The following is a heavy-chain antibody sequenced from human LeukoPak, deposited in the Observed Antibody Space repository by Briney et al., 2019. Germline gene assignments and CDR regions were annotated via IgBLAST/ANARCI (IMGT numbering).Heavy chain of an antibody. V-gene: IGHV3-7*01. Sequence: GESLRLSCVASGLTFNNYWMSWVRQAPRKEREGVANIKVVGSDNFYMDSVKGRFTISRDNAKNSIFLQMNRLSADDTVVYLWARLYFTGGNPLSGDNHHGNFDSWGQGTLVTVSS. D-gene: IGHD2-8*02. J-gene: IGHJ4*02. CDR1: GLTFNNYW. CDR2: IKVVGSDN. CDR3: ARLYFTGGNPLSGDNHHGNFDS.